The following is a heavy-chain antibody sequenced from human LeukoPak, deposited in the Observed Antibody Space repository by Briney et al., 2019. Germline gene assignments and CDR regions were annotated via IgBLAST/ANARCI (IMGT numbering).Heavy chain of an antibody. CDR1: GFTFSSSG. V-gene: IGHV3-30*02. J-gene: IGHJ4*02. D-gene: IGHD3-16*02. Sequence: PGGSLRLSCVTSGFTFSSSGMHWVRQTPGKGLEWVAFIRYDGNDKHYADSVKGRFTISRDNSKNTLYLQMNSLRVEDTAMYYCAKDIIVWGQGTMVTVSS. CDR2: IRYDGNDK. CDR3: AKDIIV.